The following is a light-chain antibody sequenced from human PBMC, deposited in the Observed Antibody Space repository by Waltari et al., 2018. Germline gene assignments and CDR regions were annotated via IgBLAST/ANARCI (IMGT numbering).Light chain of an antibody. Sequence: DIVLMQSPGTLSMSPGERATLACRASQSIGIYLAWYQQKPGQAPRRLMDDAYSRATGIPDRFSGRGSGREFSLTISRLGPEDFAVYYCHKYESLPATFGQGTKVEIK. CDR2: DAY. CDR3: HKYESLPAT. CDR1: QSIGIY. J-gene: IGKJ1*01. V-gene: IGKV3-20*01.